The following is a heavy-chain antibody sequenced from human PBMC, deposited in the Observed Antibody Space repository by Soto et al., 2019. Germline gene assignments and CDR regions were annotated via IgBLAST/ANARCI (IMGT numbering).Heavy chain of an antibody. CDR1: GFTFSSYA. CDR3: AKTYMVRGVIIRSPPPYYFDY. D-gene: IGHD3-10*01. V-gene: IGHV3-23*01. J-gene: IGHJ4*02. CDR2: ISGSGGST. Sequence: GSLRLSCAASGFTFSSYAMSWVRQAPGKGLEWVSAISGSGGSTYYADSVKGRFTISRGNSKNTLYLQMNSLRAEDTAVYYCAKTYMVRGVIIRSPPPYYFDYWGQGTLVTVSS.